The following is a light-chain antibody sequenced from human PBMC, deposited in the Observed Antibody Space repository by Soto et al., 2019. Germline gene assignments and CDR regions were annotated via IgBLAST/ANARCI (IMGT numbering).Light chain of an antibody. V-gene: IGKV3-15*01. CDR3: QQYNNWPPAWT. CDR2: VAS. J-gene: IGKJ1*01. CDR1: QTVDSN. Sequence: EVVMKQSEVTVAVSPGERVTLCCRAIQTVDSNLAWYQQKPGQAPRVVIHVASTRATDFPARFSGSGSETEFALTISSLQSEDFAVYYCQQYNNWPPAWTFGEGTKVDIK.